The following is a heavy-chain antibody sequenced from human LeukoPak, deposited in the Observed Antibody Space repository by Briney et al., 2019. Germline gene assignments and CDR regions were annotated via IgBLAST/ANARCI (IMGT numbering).Heavy chain of an antibody. J-gene: IGHJ6*03. V-gene: IGHV4-39*07. D-gene: IGHD6-13*01. CDR1: GGSISSSSYY. CDR2: IYYSGST. Sequence: SETLSLTCTVSGGSISSSSYYCGWIRQPPGKGLEWIGSIYYSGSTYYNPSLKSRVTISVDTSKNQFSLKLSSVTAADTAVYYCARGGFRYSSSWYHGGYYYMHVWGKGTTVTISS. CDR3: ARGGFRYSSSWYHGGYYYMHV.